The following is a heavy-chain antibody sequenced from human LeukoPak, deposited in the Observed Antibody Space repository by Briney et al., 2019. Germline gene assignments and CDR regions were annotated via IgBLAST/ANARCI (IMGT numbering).Heavy chain of an antibody. Sequence: GGSLRLSCAASGFTFSSYGMHWVRQAPGKGLEWVAFIRYDGSNKYYADSVKGRFTISRDNSKNTLYLQMNSLRAEDTAVYYCAKGTQYCSGGSCYSLRYYYYYMDVWGKGTTVTVSS. D-gene: IGHD2-15*01. J-gene: IGHJ6*03. CDR1: GFTFSSYG. CDR3: AKGTQYCSGGSCYSLRYYYYYMDV. V-gene: IGHV3-30*02. CDR2: IRYDGSNK.